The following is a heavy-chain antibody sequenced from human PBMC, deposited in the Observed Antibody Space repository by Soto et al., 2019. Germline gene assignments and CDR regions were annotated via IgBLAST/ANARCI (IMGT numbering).Heavy chain of an antibody. Sequence: ASVKVSCKASGYTFTGYYMHWVRQAPGQGLEWMGWINPNSGGTNYAQKLQGRVTMTRDTSISTAYMELSRLRSDDTAVYYCARELVPAASHYYYGMDVWGQGTTVTVSS. CDR1: GYTFTGYY. CDR3: ARELVPAASHYYYGMDV. V-gene: IGHV1-2*02. D-gene: IGHD2-2*01. J-gene: IGHJ6*02. CDR2: INPNSGGT.